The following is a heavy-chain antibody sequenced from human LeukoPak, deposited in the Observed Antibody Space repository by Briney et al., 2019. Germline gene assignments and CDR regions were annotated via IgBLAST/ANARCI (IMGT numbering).Heavy chain of an antibody. CDR2: ITGSGDYT. CDR3: AKDGLYYDGSAHVYYFDY. J-gene: IGHJ4*02. V-gene: IGHV3-23*01. D-gene: IGHD3-22*01. CDR1: GFTFSGYA. Sequence: GGSLRLSCAASGFTFSGYAMTWVRQAPGKGLEWVSSITGSGDYTYYIDSVKGRFTISRDNSKNILYLQMNSLRGEDTALYYCAKDGLYYDGSAHVYYFDYWGQGSLVAVSS.